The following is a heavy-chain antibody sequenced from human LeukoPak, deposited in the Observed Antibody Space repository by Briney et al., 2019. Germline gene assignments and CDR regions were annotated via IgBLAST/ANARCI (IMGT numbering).Heavy chain of an antibody. D-gene: IGHD2/OR15-2a*01. V-gene: IGHV3-23*01. CDR1: GFIFSTYD. CDR2: ISGGGGTT. CDR3: AKRVGRKTMVIVPLEYFDN. J-gene: IGHJ4*02. Sequence: PGGSLRLSCAASGFIFSTYDMNWARQAPGKGLEWVSSISGGGGTTFYADSVKGRFTISRDNTNNTLYLQMNSLRAEDTAVYFCAKRVGRKTMVIVPLEYFDNWGQGTLVTVSS.